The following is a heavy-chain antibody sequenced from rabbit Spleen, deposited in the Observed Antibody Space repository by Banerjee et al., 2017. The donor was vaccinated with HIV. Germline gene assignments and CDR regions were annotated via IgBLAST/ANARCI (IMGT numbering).Heavy chain of an antibody. CDR3: ARDTASSFSSYGMDL. D-gene: IGHD8-1*01. J-gene: IGHJ6*01. CDR2: IGIGNIGNA. CDR1: GFSFSSNDY. V-gene: IGHV1S40*01. Sequence: QSLEESGGDLVKPGASLTLTCAASGFSFSSNDYICWVRQAPGKGLEWIACIGIGNIGNAYYASWAKGRFTISKTSSTTVTLQMTSLTAADTATYFCARDTASSFSSYGMDLWGPGTLVTVS.